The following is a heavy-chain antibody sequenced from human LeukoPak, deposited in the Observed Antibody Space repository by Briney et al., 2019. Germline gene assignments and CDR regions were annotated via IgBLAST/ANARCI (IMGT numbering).Heavy chain of an antibody. D-gene: IGHD2-2*01. CDR1: GYTFTSYA. CDR2: INTNTGNP. CDR3: ARDPGAKYCSSTSCLYYYYMNV. J-gene: IGHJ6*03. V-gene: IGHV7-4-1*02. Sequence: ASVKVSCKASGYTFTSYAMNGVRQAPGQGLEWMGWINTNTGNPTYAHGFTGRFVFSLDTSVSTAYLQISSLKAEDTAVYYCARDPGAKYCSSTSCLYYYYMNVWGKGTTVTVSS.